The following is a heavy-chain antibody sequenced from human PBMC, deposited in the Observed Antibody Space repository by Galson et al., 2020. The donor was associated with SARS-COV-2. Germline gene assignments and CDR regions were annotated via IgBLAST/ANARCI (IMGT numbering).Heavy chain of an antibody. D-gene: IGHD3-3*02. CDR2: IYYSGST. CDR3: ARVSIDSFVKKAFAA. Sequence: SETLSLTCTVSGASIRSGAYDWNWVRQHPGKGLEWIGSIYYSGSTYYNPSLKSRVTMSVDTSNNQFSLKLTSVTAADTAVYYCARVSIDSFVKKAFAAGGQGVVVAVSS. J-gene: IGHJ4*02. V-gene: IGHV4-31*03. CDR1: GASIRSGAYD.